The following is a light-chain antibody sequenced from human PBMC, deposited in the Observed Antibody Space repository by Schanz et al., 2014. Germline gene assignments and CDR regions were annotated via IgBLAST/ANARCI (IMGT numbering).Light chain of an antibody. V-gene: IGKV1-39*01. Sequence: DIQMTQSPSSLSASVGDRVTITCRASQSISSYLNWYQQKPGKAPKLLIYAASSLQSGVPSRFSGSGSGTDFTLTISSLQPDDFATYYCQQYAIYWTFGQGTKVEIK. CDR1: QSISSY. J-gene: IGKJ1*01. CDR3: QQYAIYWT. CDR2: AAS.